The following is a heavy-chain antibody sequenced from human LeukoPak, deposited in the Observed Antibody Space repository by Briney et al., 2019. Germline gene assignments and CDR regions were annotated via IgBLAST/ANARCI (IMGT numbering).Heavy chain of an antibody. D-gene: IGHD3-22*01. CDR1: GYTFTGYY. CDR3: ARANYYDSSGYYGDFDY. J-gene: IGHJ4*02. CDR2: INPNGSGT. V-gene: IGHV1-2*06. Sequence: ASVKVSCKASGYTFTGYYMHWVRQAPGQGLEWMGRINPNGSGTNYAQKFQGRVTMTRDTSISTAYMELSRLRSDDTAVYYCARANYYDSSGYYGDFDYWGQGTLVTVSS.